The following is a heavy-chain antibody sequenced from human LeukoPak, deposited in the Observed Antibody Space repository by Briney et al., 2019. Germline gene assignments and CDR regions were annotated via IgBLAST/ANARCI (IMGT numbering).Heavy chain of an antibody. D-gene: IGHD3-10*02. CDR1: GFTFSSYA. J-gene: IGHJ6*04. CDR2: VSGSGAHT. CDR3: AELGITMIGGV. Sequence: GGSLRLSCAASGFTFSSYAMTWVRQAPGKGLQWVSAVSGSGAHTYCADSVKGRFTISRDNSRDTLYLQMNSLRAEDTAVYYCAELGITMIGGVWGKGTTVTISS. V-gene: IGHV3-23*01.